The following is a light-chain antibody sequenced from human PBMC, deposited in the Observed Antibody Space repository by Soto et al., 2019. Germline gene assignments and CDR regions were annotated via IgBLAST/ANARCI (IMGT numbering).Light chain of an antibody. Sequence: DIQMTQSPSTLSASVGDRVTITCRASQSISSWLAWYQQKPGKAPKLLIYDASSLESGVPSRFSGSGSGTEFTLTISSLQPDDVATYYCQQYNSYPWAFGQGTKVESK. J-gene: IGKJ1*01. CDR2: DAS. CDR3: QQYNSYPWA. V-gene: IGKV1-5*01. CDR1: QSISSW.